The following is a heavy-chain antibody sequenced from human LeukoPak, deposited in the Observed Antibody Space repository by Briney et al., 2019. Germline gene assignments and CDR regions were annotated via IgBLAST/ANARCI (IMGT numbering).Heavy chain of an antibody. CDR1: GYTFTGYY. CDR2: INPNSGGT. J-gene: IGHJ6*03. V-gene: IGHV1-2*02. D-gene: IGHD1-26*01. CDR3: ARDNSLGGSYSYYYYMDV. Sequence: GASVKVSCKASGYTFTGYYMHWVRQAPGQGLEWMGWINPNSGGTNYAQKFQGRVTMTRDTSISTAYMELSRLRSDDTAVYYCARDNSLGGSYSYYYYMDVWGKGTTVTVSS.